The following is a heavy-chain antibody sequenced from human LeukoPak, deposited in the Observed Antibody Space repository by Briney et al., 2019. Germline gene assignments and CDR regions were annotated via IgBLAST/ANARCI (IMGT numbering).Heavy chain of an antibody. Sequence: SETLSLTCTVSGGSISGYTWSWIRQPAGKGLEWIGRIYASGSTNYNPSLQGRVTMSVDTSRGQFFLMVHSVTAADTAVYYCARGVVGATAFACWGQGTVVTASS. CDR2: IYASGST. V-gene: IGHV4-4*07. CDR3: ARGVVGATAFAC. D-gene: IGHD1-26*01. CDR1: GGSISGYT. J-gene: IGHJ4*02.